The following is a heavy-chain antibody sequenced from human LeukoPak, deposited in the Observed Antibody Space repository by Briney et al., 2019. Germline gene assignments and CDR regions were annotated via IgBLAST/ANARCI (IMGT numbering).Heavy chain of an antibody. Sequence: SETLSLTCTVSGGSISAYYWSWIRQPPGKGLEWIGYIYNSGSANYNPSLQGRVTILIDTSKKQFSLKVSSVTAADTAVYYCAREAAVGTGGFDYWGQGTLVTVSS. V-gene: IGHV4-59*01. CDR2: IYNSGSA. J-gene: IGHJ4*02. CDR3: AREAAVGTGGFDY. D-gene: IGHD6-13*01. CDR1: GGSISAYY.